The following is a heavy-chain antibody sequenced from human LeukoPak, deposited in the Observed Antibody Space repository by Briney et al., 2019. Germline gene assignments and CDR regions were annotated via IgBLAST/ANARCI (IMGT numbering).Heavy chain of an antibody. D-gene: IGHD3-22*01. J-gene: IGHJ4*02. CDR2: FYYGGSN. CDR3: ARHMGNGDDSVGYPFDV. Sequence: SETLSLTCSVSGGSIRSYFWNWIRQSPGRGLEWIGYFYYGGSNKYNPSLKSRVPVSADTSRNQFSLKLSSVTAADTALYFCARHMGNGDDSVGYPFDVWGQGMQVTVSS. V-gene: IGHV4-59*08. CDR1: GGSIRSYF.